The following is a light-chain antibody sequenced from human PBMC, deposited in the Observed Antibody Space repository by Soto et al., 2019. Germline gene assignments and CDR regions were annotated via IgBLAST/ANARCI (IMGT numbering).Light chain of an antibody. V-gene: IGLV2-14*01. J-gene: IGLJ1*01. Sequence: QSALTQPASVSGSPGQSITISCTGTSSDVGGYNYVSWYQQHPGKAPKLMIYDVSNRPSGVSNRFSGSKSGNTASLTIPGLQAEDEADYYCSSYTSSTPYVFGTGTRSPS. CDR1: SSDVGGYNY. CDR3: SSYTSSTPYV. CDR2: DVS.